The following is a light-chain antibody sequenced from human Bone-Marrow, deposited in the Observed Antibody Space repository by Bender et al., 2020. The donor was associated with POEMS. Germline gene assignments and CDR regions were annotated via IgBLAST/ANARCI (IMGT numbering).Light chain of an antibody. CDR2: QDT. CDR3: QSWGSNTAV. CDR1: KLGEEY. J-gene: IGLJ2*01. Sequence: SYELTQPPSVSVSPGQTATITCSGEKLGEEYACWYQQKPGQSPVVVIYQDTKRPSGIPEPFSGSTSGNTASLTISGTQTMDEADYYCQSWGSNTAVFGGGTKLTVL. V-gene: IGLV3-1*01.